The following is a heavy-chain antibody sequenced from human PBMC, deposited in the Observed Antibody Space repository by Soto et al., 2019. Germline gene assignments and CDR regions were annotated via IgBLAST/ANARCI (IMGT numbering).Heavy chain of an antibody. Sequence: GGSLRLSCEASEFTFSGYWVSWVRQAPGKGLEWVADIKHDGSVQYYVDSVKGRFTISRDNAKKLLYLQMNGLRAEDTALYYCARAPYSNGWYRFDLWGQGTLVTVSS. D-gene: IGHD6-19*01. V-gene: IGHV3-7*03. CDR3: ARAPYSNGWYRFDL. J-gene: IGHJ4*02. CDR2: IKHDGSVQ. CDR1: EFTFSGYW.